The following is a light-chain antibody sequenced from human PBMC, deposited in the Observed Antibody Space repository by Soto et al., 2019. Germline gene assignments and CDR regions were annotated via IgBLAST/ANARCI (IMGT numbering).Light chain of an antibody. CDR2: GAS. V-gene: IGKV3-20*01. Sequence: EIVLTQSPGTLSLSPGERATLSCRASQSVSNNYLAWYQQKPGQAPRLLIYGASSRATGIPDSFSGSGSGADFTLTINRLEPEDFAVCYCQQYGSSGTFGQGTKVDI. CDR3: QQYGSSGT. CDR1: QSVSNNY. J-gene: IGKJ1*01.